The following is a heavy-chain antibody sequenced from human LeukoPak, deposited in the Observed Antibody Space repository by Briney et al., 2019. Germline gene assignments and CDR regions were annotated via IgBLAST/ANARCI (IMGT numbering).Heavy chain of an antibody. V-gene: IGHV3-48*01. D-gene: IGHD3-10*01. CDR1: GFTFSTYS. CDR2: ISSGSSPI. CDR3: AREPSGVLGLDC. Sequence: GGSLRLSCVASGFTFSTYSMNWVRQAPGRGLEWVSYISSGSSPIYYADSLRGRFTISRDNAKNSLFLQMNSLRAEDTAVYYCAREPSGVLGLDCWGQGTLVTVSS. J-gene: IGHJ4*02.